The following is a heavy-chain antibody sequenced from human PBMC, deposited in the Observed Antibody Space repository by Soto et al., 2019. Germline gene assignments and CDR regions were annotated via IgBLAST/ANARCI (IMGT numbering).Heavy chain of an antibody. Sequence: QVQLVESGGGVVQPGRSLRLSCAASGFTFSSYAMHWVRQAPGKGLEWVAVISYDGSNKYHADSVKGRFTISRDNSKNTLYLQMNSLRAEDTAVYYCARDGADIAVAGTFDYWGQGTLVTVSS. CDR2: ISYDGSNK. D-gene: IGHD6-19*01. V-gene: IGHV3-30-3*01. J-gene: IGHJ4*02. CDR1: GFTFSSYA. CDR3: ARDGADIAVAGTFDY.